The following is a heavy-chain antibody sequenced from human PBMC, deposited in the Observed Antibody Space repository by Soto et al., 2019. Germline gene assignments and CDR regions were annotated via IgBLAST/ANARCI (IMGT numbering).Heavy chain of an antibody. J-gene: IGHJ4*02. Sequence: EVQLLESGGGLVQPGGSLRLSCAASGFTFSSYAMSWVRQAPAKALEWVSAISGSGGSTYYADSVKGRFTISRDNSKHTLYLQMNSLRAEDTAVYYCASPSSRSLLLSYSFDYWGQGTLVTVSS. CDR2: ISGSGGST. CDR3: ASPSSRSLLLSYSFDY. CDR1: GFTFSSYA. V-gene: IGHV3-23*01. D-gene: IGHD2-15*01.